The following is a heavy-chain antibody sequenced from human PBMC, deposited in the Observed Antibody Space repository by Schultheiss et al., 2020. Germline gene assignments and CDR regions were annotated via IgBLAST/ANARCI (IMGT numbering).Heavy chain of an antibody. D-gene: IGHD6-13*01. V-gene: IGHV4-61*01. J-gene: IGHJ4*02. CDR1: GGSVSSGSYY. CDR2: IYYSGST. CDR3: ARVRIAAAEFDY. Sequence: SETLSLTCTVSGGSVSSGSYYWSWIRQPPGKGLEWIGYIYYSGSTNYNPSLKSRVTISVDTSKNQFSLKLSSVTAADTAVYYCARVRIAAAEFDYWGQGTLVTVSS.